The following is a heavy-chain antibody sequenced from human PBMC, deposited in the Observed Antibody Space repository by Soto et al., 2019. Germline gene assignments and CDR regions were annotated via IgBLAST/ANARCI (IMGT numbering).Heavy chain of an antibody. D-gene: IGHD3-9*01. CDR3: ARGFDSLFYGLDV. V-gene: IGHV4-30-2*01. CDR1: GGSISSGGYS. J-gene: IGHJ6*02. CDR2: IYHSGST. Sequence: QLQLQESGSGLVTPSQTLSLTCAVSGGSISSGGYSWSWIRQPPGKGLEWIAYIYHSGSTYYNPSLKSRVTISVDRSNNHFSLKLSSVTAADTAVYYCARGFDSLFYGLDVWGQGTTVTVSS.